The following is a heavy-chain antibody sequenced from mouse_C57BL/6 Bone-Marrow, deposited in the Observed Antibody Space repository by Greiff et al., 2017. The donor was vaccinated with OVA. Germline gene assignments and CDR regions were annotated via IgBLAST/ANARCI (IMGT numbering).Heavy chain of an antibody. CDR3: ARRRGWLLRGWYFDV. D-gene: IGHD2-3*01. V-gene: IGHV1-80*01. J-gene: IGHJ1*03. Sequence: VQLQESGAELVKPGASVKISCKASGYAFSSYWMNWVKQRPGKGLEWLGQIYPGDGDTNYNGKFTGKATLTADKSSSTAYMQLSSRTSEDSAVYFCARRRGWLLRGWYFDVWGTGTTVTVSS. CDR2: IYPGDGDT. CDR1: GYAFSSYW.